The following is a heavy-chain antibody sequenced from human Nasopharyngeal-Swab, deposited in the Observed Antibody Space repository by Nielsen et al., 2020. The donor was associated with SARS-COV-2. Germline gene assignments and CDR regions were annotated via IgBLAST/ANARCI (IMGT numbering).Heavy chain of an antibody. V-gene: IGHV4-59*01. D-gene: IGHD2-15*01. CDR3: ARVVCSGGSCSFDT. CDR1: GGSISDNY. J-gene: IGHJ5*02. CDR2: IYHSWST. Sequence: SETLSLTCTVSGGSISDNYWGWIRQPPAEGLEWIGSIYHSWSTNYNSSLKSRITISLDPSKKQFPLKMSSVTAADTAVYYCARVVCSGGSCSFDTWGQGTLVTVSS.